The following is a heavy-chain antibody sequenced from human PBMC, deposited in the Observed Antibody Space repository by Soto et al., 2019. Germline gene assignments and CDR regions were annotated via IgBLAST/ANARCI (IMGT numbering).Heavy chain of an antibody. CDR2: ISANGGGT. D-gene: IGHD6-6*01. V-gene: IGHV3-23*01. CDR1: GFIFNNYA. J-gene: IGHJ4*02. Sequence: EVQLWESGGGLVQPGGSLRLSCAASGFIFNNYAMTWVRQGPGKGLEWVSAISANGGGTNYTDSVKGRFTISRDNSKNMLYLQMNSLRAEDTAIYYCAKAPYSSSPEFDYWGQGALVTVSS. CDR3: AKAPYSSSPEFDY.